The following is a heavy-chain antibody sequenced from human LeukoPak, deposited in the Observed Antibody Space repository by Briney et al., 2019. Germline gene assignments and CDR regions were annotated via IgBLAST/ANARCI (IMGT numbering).Heavy chain of an antibody. CDR2: ISAYNGNT. D-gene: IGHD3-22*01. Sequence: ASVKVSCKASGYTFTSYGISWVRQAPGQGLEWMGWISAYNGNTNYAQKLQGRVTMTTDTSTSTAYMELRSLRSDDTAVYYCATNNVYYDSSGYYFLFGYWGQGTLVTVSS. CDR1: GYTFTSYG. CDR3: ATNNVYYDSSGYYFLFGY. V-gene: IGHV1-18*01. J-gene: IGHJ4*02.